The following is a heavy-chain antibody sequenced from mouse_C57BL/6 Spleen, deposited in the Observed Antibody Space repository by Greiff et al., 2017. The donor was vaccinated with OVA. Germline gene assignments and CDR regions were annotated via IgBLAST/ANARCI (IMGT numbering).Heavy chain of an antibody. CDR2: IDPETGGT. J-gene: IGHJ2*01. V-gene: IGHV1-15*01. CDR3: TIYGSSFDY. Sequence: QVQLQQSGAELVRPGASVTLSCKASGYTFTDYEMHWVKQTPVHGLEWIGAIDPETGGTAYNQKFKGKAILTADKSSSTAYMELRSLTSEDSAVYYCTIYGSSFDYWGQGTTLTVSS. D-gene: IGHD1-1*01. CDR1: GYTFTDYE.